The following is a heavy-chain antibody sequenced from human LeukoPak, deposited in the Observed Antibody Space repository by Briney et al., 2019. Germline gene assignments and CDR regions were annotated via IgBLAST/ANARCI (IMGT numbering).Heavy chain of an antibody. V-gene: IGHV4-61*02. J-gene: IGHJ4*02. Sequence: SETLSLTCTVSGGSISSGSYYWSWIRQPAGKGLEWIGRIYTSGSTNYNPSLKSRVTISVDTSKNQFSLKLSSVTAADTAVYYCAREYSYSNYYFGYWGQGTLVTVSS. CDR2: IYTSGST. D-gene: IGHD4-11*01. CDR1: GGSISSGSYY. CDR3: AREYSYSNYYFGY.